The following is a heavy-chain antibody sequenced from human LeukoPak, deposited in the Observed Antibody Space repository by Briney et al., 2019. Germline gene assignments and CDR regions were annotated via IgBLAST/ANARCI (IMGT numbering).Heavy chain of an antibody. V-gene: IGHV3-7*01. J-gene: IGHJ6*03. CDR2: IKQDGSEK. CDR1: GFTFSSYW. CDR3: TRFGEQSTAYYHYMDV. D-gene: IGHD3-10*01. Sequence: GGSLSLSCAVSGFTFSSYWMSWVRQAPGKGLEWVANIKQDGSEKYYVDSVKGRFTISRDNAKNSLSLQMNSLRAEDTAVYYCTRFGEQSTAYYHYMDVWGKGTTVTISS.